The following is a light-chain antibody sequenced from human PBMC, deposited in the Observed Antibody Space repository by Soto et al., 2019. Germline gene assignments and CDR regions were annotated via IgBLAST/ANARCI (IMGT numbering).Light chain of an antibody. V-gene: IGKV1-17*01. CDR1: QSISNY. CDR2: SAS. CDR3: LQHNSYPQT. Sequence: IQMTQSTSSLSASVGDRVTITCRASQSISNYLNWYQQKPGKAPNLLIYSASILQNGVPSRFSGSGSGTEFTLTISSLQPEDFATYYCLQHNSYPQTFGQGTKVDIK. J-gene: IGKJ1*01.